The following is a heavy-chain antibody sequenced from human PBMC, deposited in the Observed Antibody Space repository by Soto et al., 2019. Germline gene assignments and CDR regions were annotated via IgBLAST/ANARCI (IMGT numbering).Heavy chain of an antibody. V-gene: IGHV2-5*02. CDR1: GFSLTTSGVG. D-gene: IGHD3-3*01. CDR2: IYWDDDK. Sequence: QITLNESGPTQVKPRQTLTLTCTFSGFSLTTSGVGVGWIRQSPGKAPEWLALIYWDDDKRYSPSLKIRLTITKDTSKNPVVLTMADLDPADTATYYCAHRVLRTVFGLVTTTAIYFDFWGQGTPVAVSS. CDR3: AHRVLRTVFGLVTTTAIYFDF. J-gene: IGHJ4*02.